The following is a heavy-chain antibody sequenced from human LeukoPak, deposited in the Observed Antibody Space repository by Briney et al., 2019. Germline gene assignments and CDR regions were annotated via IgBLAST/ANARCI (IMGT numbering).Heavy chain of an antibody. CDR3: ARDFTDYYDSSGSAPFDY. D-gene: IGHD3-22*01. CDR1: GFTFSSYW. V-gene: IGHV3-7*01. CDR2: IKQDGSEK. Sequence: GGSLRLSCAASGFTFSSYWMSWVRQAPGKGLEWVANIKQDGSEKNYVDSVKGRFTISRDNAKNSLYLQMNSLRAEDTAVYYCARDFTDYYDSSGSAPFDYWGQGTLVTVSS. J-gene: IGHJ4*02.